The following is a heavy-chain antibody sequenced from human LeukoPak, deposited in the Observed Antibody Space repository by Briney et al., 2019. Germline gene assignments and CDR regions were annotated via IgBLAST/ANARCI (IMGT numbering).Heavy chain of an antibody. CDR3: ASDFGY. CDR1: GGSISTDY. J-gene: IGHJ4*02. CDR2: IYTSGST. V-gene: IGHV4-4*07. D-gene: IGHD3-10*01. Sequence: SETLSLTCTVSGGSISTDYWTWIRQPAGKGLEWIGLIYTSGSTNYNPSLKSQVTMSVDTSKNQFSLKLTSVTAADTAAYYCASDFGYWGQGTLVTVSS.